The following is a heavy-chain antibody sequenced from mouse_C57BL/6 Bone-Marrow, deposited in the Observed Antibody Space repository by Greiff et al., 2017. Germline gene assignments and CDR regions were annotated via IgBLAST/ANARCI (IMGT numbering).Heavy chain of an antibody. CDR2: IDPENGDT. CDR3: TTSLPHYFDY. CDR1: GFNIKDDY. Sequence: VQLQQSGAELVRPGASVKLSCTASGFNIKDDYMHWVKQRPEQGLEWIGWIDPENGDTEYASKFQGKATITADTSSNTAYLQLSSLTSEDTAVYYCTTSLPHYFDYWGQGTTLTVSS. D-gene: IGHD2-1*01. J-gene: IGHJ2*01. V-gene: IGHV14-4*01.